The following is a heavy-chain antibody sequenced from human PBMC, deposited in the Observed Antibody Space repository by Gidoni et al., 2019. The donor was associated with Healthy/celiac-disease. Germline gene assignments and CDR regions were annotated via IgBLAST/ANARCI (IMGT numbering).Heavy chain of an antibody. CDR3: ASFHKVAGYRKGTAFDI. CDR2: INPNSGGT. J-gene: IGHJ3*02. D-gene: IGHD6-19*01. Sequence: QVQLVQSGAEVKKPGASVKVSCKASGYTFTGSYMHWVRQAPGQGLEWMGWINPNSGGTNYAQKFQGRVTMTRDTSISTAYMELSRLRSDDTAVYYCASFHKVAGYRKGTAFDIWGQGTMVTVSS. CDR1: GYTFTGSY. V-gene: IGHV1-2*02.